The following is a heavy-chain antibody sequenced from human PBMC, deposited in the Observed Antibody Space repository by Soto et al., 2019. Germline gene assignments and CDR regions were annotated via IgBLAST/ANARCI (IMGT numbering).Heavy chain of an antibody. Sequence: EAQLVESGGGLVEPGGSLRLSCAASGFTLSTAWMHWVRQAPGRGLEWVGRIKSKTAGGTTDYAAPVRGRFSISRDDSKNMLYLDMNGLKTDDTAVYFCATDRSAYKLQWRYNWFDPWGQGTLVTVSS. D-gene: IGHD1-7*01. V-gene: IGHV3-15*07. J-gene: IGHJ5*02. CDR3: ATDRSAYKLQWRYNWFDP. CDR1: GFTLSTAW. CDR2: IKSKTAGGTT.